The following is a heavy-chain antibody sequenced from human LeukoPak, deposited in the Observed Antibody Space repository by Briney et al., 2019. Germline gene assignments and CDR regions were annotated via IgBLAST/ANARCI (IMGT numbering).Heavy chain of an antibody. CDR2: ISYDGSNK. V-gene: IGHV3-30*18. D-gene: IGHD6-13*01. CDR1: GFTFSSYG. Sequence: PGGSPRLSCAASGFTFSSYGMHWVRQAPGKGLEWVAVISYDGSNKYYADSVKGRFTISRDNSKNTLYLQMNSLRAEDTAVYYCAKERAAAGTRATFALDPWGQGTLVTVSS. J-gene: IGHJ5*02. CDR3: AKERAAAGTRATFALDP.